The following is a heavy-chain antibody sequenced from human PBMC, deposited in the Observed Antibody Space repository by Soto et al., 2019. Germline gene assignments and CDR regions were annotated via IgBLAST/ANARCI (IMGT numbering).Heavy chain of an antibody. Sequence: ASVKVSCKTSGYTFSNYGINWVRQAPGQGLEWMGWISGYNGDTNYAQTVQGRVTMTTDTSTGTVYMELRSLKSDDTAIYYCSRFIMVGGWFDPNYYHGMDVWGQGTTVTVSS. CDR1: GYTFSNYG. CDR2: ISGYNGDT. CDR3: SRFIMVGGWFDPNYYHGMDV. J-gene: IGHJ6*02. V-gene: IGHV1-18*01. D-gene: IGHD6-19*01.